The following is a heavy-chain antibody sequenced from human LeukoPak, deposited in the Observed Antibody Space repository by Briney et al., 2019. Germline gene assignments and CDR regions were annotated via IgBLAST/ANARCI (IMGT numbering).Heavy chain of an antibody. D-gene: IGHD3-3*01. CDR3: AREGAGFLEWFPPFGVSGIFDY. CDR1: GYTFTSYY. V-gene: IGHV1-46*01. CDR2: INPSGGST. J-gene: IGHJ4*02. Sequence: GASVKVSCKASGYTFTSYYMHWVRQAPGQGLEWMGIINPSGGSTSYAQKFQGRVTMTRDTSTSTVYMELSSLRSEDTAVYYCAREGAGFLEWFPPFGVSGIFDYWGPGTLVTVSS.